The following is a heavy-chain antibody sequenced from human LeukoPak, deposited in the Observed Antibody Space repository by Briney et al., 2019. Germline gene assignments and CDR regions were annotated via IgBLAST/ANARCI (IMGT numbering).Heavy chain of an antibody. CDR3: AKAYPPSGVAGTIFDY. V-gene: IGHV3-23*01. CDR1: GFTFSSYA. D-gene: IGHD6-19*01. Sequence: GGSLRLSCAASGFTFSSYAMSWVRQAPGKGLEWVSAISGSGGSTYYADSVKGRFTISRDNSKNSLYLQMNSLRAEDTAVYYCAKAYPPSGVAGTIFDYWGQGTLVTVSS. J-gene: IGHJ4*02. CDR2: ISGSGGST.